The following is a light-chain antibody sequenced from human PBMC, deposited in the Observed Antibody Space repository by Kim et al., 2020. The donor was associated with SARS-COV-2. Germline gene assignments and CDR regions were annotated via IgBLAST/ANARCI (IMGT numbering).Light chain of an antibody. J-gene: IGKJ2*01. CDR2: AAS. V-gene: IGKV3-20*01. Sequence: VLTRSPGTLSLSPGERATHSCRASQSVSSNYLAWYQQKPGQAPRLLIYAASSRATGIPDRFSGSGSQTDFTLTINGLEPEDFALYYCQPYGTTTCFPFGLGTKLPI. CDR1: QSVSSNY. CDR3: QPYGTTTCFP.